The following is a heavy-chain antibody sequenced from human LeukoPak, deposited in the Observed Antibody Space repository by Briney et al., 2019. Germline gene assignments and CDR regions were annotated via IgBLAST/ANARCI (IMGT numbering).Heavy chain of an antibody. D-gene: IGHD5-18*01. CDR3: AGRVTGYSSGYVY. V-gene: IGHV3-21*01. J-gene: IGHJ4*02. Sequence: PGGSLRLSCAASGFTFSSYSMNWVRQAPGKGLEWVSSISSSSSYIYYADSVKGRFTISIDNAKSSLYLQMNSLRAEDTAVYYCAGRVTGYSSGYVYWGQGTLVTVSS. CDR2: ISSSSSYI. CDR1: GFTFSSYS.